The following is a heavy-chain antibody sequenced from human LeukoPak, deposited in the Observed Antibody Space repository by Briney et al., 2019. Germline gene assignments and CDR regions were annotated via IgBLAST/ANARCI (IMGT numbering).Heavy chain of an antibody. V-gene: IGHV3-30*02. CDR3: AKDRSSIAVRHFDY. D-gene: IGHD6-6*01. CDR2: IRYDGSNK. Sequence: GGSLRLSCAASGFTFSSYGMHWVRQAPGKGLEWVAFIRYDGSNKYYADSVKGRFTISRDNSKNTLYLQMNSLRAEDTAVYYCAKDRSSIAVRHFDYWGQGTLVTVSS. CDR1: GFTFSSYG. J-gene: IGHJ4*02.